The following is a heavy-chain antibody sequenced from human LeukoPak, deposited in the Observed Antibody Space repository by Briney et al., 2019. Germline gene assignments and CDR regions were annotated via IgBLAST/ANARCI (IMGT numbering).Heavy chain of an antibody. CDR1: GFTFSSYS. CDR3: ARDRCSSTSCPAPRVFDY. J-gene: IGHJ4*02. CDR2: ISSSSSYI. V-gene: IGHV3-21*01. Sequence: GGSLRLSCAASGFTFSSYSMNWVRQAPGEGLEWVSSISSSSSYIYYADSVKGRFTISRDNAKNSLYLQMNSLRAEDTAVYYCARDRCSSTSCPAPRVFDYWGQGTLVTVSS. D-gene: IGHD2-2*01.